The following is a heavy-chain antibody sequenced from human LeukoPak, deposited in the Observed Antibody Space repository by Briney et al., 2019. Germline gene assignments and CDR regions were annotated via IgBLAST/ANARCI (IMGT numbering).Heavy chain of an antibody. CDR1: GYTFTSYG. V-gene: IGHV1-18*01. CDR2: ISAYNGNT. J-gene: IGHJ6*02. D-gene: IGHD3-9*01. Sequence: ASVKVSCKASGYTFTSYGISWVRQAPGQGLEWVGWISAYNGNTNYAQKLQGRVTMTTDTSTSTAYMELRSLRSDDTAVYYCARDPVRYFDWLLSPNYYYYGMDVWGQGTTVTVSS. CDR3: ARDPVRYFDWLLSPNYYYYGMDV.